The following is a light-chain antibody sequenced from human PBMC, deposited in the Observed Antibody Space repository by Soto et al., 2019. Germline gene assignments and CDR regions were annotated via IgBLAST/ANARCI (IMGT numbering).Light chain of an antibody. CDR2: GAS. CDR3: QQYGSSPT. Sequence: EIVLTQSPGTLSLSPGERATLSCRASQSVSSSYLAWYQQKPGQAPRLLIYGASSRATGIPGRFSGSASGTDFTLTISRLEPEDFAVYYCQQYGSSPTFGQGTKLEIK. V-gene: IGKV3-20*01. CDR1: QSVSSSY. J-gene: IGKJ2*01.